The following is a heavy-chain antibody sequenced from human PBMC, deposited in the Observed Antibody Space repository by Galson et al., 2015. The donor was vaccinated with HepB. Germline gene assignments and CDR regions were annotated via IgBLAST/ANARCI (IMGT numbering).Heavy chain of an antibody. V-gene: IGHV5-51*01. D-gene: IGHD6-6*01. CDR2: IYPGDSDT. CDR1: GYSFTSYW. Sequence: QSGAEVKKPGESLKISCKGSGYSFTSYWIGWVRQMPGKGLEWMGIIYPGDSDTRYSPSFQGQVTISADKSISTAYLQWSSLQASDTAMYYCARQYSSSGRAYYYYGMDVWGQGTTVTVSS. CDR3: ARQYSSSGRAYYYYGMDV. J-gene: IGHJ6*02.